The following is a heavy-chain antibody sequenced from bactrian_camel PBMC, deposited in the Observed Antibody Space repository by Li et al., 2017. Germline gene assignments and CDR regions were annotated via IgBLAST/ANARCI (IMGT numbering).Heavy chain of an antibody. CDR3: ASRFLGL. V-gene: IGHV3S54*01. CDR2: IGTGARST. CDR1: GYTYTRNS. Sequence: HVQLVESGGGSVQAGGSLRLSCVASGYTYTRNSMGWFRQTPGKEREGVAAIGTGARSTFYADSVKGRFTISRDNSKNRLSLQMDSLKTEDTAVYYCASRFLGLWGQGTQVTVS. D-gene: IGHD1*01. J-gene: IGHJ4*01.